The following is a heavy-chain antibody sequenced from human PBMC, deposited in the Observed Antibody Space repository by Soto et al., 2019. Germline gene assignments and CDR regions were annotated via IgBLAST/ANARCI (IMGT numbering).Heavy chain of an antibody. CDR1: GGSFSGYY. CDR2: INHSGST. V-gene: IGHV4-34*01. Sequence: SETLSLTCAVYGGSFSGYYWSWIRQPPGKGLEWIGEINHSGSTNYNPSLKSRVTISVDTSKNQFSLKLSSVTAADTVVYYCARGPETAMVTGVDPWGQGTLVTVSS. CDR3: ARGPETAMVTGVDP. J-gene: IGHJ5*02. D-gene: IGHD5-18*01.